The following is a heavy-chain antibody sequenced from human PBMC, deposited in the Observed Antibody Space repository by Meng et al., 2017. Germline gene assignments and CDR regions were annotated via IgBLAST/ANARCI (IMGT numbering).Heavy chain of an antibody. CDR3: ARWSIYCSGGSCYSFDY. CDR1: GGSISSSNW. CDR2: IYHSGST. V-gene: IGHV4-4*02. J-gene: IGHJ4*02. Sequence: GELQEAGQGPLKPSGTLSLTCAVSGGSISSSNWWSWVRQPPGKGLEWIGEIYHSGSTNYNPSLKSRVTISVDKSKNQFSLKLSSVTAADTAVYYCARWSIYCSGGSCYSFDYWGQGTLVTVSS. D-gene: IGHD2-15*01.